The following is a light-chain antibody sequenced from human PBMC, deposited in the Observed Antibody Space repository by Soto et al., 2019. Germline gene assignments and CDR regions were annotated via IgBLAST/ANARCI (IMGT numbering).Light chain of an antibody. CDR1: QSVSST. V-gene: IGKV3D-15*01. Sequence: ESVFTQSPATLSVSPGEGGTLSCMAIQSVSSTLAWYQQKPGQAHRLLIYGASTRATGIPDRFSGSGSGTAFTLTIRKLETADLAVYYGQKTSHWHTWTVGHANTVAIK. CDR2: GAS. CDR3: QKTSHWHTWT. J-gene: IGKJ1*01.